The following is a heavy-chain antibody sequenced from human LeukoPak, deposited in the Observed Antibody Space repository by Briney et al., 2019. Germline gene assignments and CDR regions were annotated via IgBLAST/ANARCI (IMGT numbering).Heavy chain of an antibody. CDR3: ARGESSDAFDI. CDR2: ISPNIGGT. V-gene: IGHV1-2*02. J-gene: IGHJ3*02. Sequence: ASVKVSCKASGYTFAVYYIHWFRQPPGQGLEWMGWISPNIGGTTFAQRFQGRVTMTRDSSISTVYMELTRLRPDDTAVYYCARGESSDAFDIWGQGTMVTVSS. CDR1: GYTFAVYY. D-gene: IGHD1-26*01.